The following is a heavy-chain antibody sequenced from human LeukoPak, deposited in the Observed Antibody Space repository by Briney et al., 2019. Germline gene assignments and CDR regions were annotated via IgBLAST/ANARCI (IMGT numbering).Heavy chain of an antibody. J-gene: IGHJ3*02. V-gene: IGHV1-2*02. CDR1: GYTFTGYY. CDR2: INPNSGGT. CDR3: ARVQWGHDAFDI. Sequence: ASVKVSCKASGYTFTGYYMHWVRQAPGQGLEWMGWINPNSGGTNYAQKFQGRVTMTRDTSISTAYMEPSRLRSDDTAVYYCARVQWGHDAFDIWGQGTMVTVSS. D-gene: IGHD1-26*01.